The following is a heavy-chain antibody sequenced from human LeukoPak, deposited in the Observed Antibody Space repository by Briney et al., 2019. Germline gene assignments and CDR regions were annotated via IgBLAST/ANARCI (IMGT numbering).Heavy chain of an antibody. CDR1: GFTFSSYA. CDR2: ISGSGGST. J-gene: IGHJ4*02. V-gene: IGHV3-23*01. Sequence: GGSLRLSCAASGFTFSSYAMSWVRQAPGKGLEWVSAISGSGGSTHYADSVKGRFTISRDNAKNSLYLQMNSLRAEDTAVYYCARGESYYPYRGDTYYFDYWGQGTLVTVSS. CDR3: ARGESYYPYRGDTYYFDY. D-gene: IGHD1-26*01.